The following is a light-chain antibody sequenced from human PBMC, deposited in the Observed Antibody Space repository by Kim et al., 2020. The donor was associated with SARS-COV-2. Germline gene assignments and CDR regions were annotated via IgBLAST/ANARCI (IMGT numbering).Light chain of an antibody. CDR1: QGINTY. CDR3: QHYVHFPYT. CDR2: LAS. V-gene: IGKV1-5*03. Sequence: DIQMTQSPSTLSASVGDRVTITCRASQGINTYLAWYQQRPGKAPKLLIYLASTLESGVPPRFSGSGFGTEFTLTINSLQPDDFATYYCQHYVHFPYTFGQGTKLEIK. J-gene: IGKJ2*01.